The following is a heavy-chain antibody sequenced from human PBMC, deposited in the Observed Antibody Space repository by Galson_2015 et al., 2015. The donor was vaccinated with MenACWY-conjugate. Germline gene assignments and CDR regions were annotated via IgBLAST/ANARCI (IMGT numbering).Heavy chain of an antibody. D-gene: IGHD5-24*01. V-gene: IGHV4-59*08. CDR1: GGSISSYY. Sequence: SETLSLTCTVSGGSISSYYWSWIRQPPGKGLEWLGYIYYSGSTNYNPSLKSRVTISVDTSKNQFSLKLSSVTAADTAVYYCARQGRDGYNLGLDYWGQGTLVTVSS. J-gene: IGHJ4*02. CDR2: IYYSGST. CDR3: ARQGRDGYNLGLDY.